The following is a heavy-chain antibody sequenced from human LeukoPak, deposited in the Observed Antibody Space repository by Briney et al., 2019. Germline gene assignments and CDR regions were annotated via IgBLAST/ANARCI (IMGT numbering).Heavy chain of an antibody. D-gene: IGHD6-6*01. CDR3: AKTYSPSIAARHLDY. CDR2: ISGSGGST. V-gene: IGHV3-23*01. Sequence: GGSLRLSCAASGFTFSSYAMSWVRQAPGKGLEWVSAISGSGGSTYYADSVKGRFTISRDNSKNTLYLQMNSLRAGDTAVYYCAKTYSPSIAARHLDYWGQGTLVTVSS. J-gene: IGHJ4*02. CDR1: GFTFSSYA.